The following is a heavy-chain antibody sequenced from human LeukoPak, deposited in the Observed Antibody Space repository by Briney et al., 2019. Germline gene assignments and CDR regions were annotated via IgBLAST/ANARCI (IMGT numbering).Heavy chain of an antibody. CDR3: ARDKTPGYSSGHFDS. J-gene: IGHJ4*02. CDR2: IIPMLGTR. Sequence: SVKVSCEASGGTFSSYAMSWVRQAPGQGLEWMGGIIPMLGTRNYAQTFQGRVTITADKSTSTAYMELSSLRSEDTAVYFCARDKTPGYSSGHFDSWGQGTQVTVSS. V-gene: IGHV1-69*10. D-gene: IGHD6-19*01. CDR1: GGTFSSYA.